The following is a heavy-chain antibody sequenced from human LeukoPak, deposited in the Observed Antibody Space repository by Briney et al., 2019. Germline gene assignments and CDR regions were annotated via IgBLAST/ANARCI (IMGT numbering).Heavy chain of an antibody. CDR1: GVTFDSSD. J-gene: IGHJ6*03. D-gene: IGHD1-26*01. CDR2: IIPIFGSA. V-gene: IGHV1-69*06. CDR3: ARDIGRPEGGYYYMDV. Sequence: ASVKVSCKASGVTFDSSDISWVRQAPGQGLEWMGGIIPIFGSAIYAQRFQGRVTITADTSTSTAYMELTSLRSEDTAMYYCARDIGRPEGGYYYMDVWGKGTTVIVSS.